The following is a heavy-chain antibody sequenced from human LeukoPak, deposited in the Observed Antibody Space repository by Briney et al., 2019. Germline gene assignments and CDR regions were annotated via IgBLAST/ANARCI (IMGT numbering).Heavy chain of an antibody. Sequence: ASVKVSCKASGGTFSSYAISWVRQAPGQRLEWMGGIIPIFGTANYAQKFQGRVTITADESTSTAYMELSSLRSEDTAAYYCAREALYGGNSFDYWGQGTLVTVSS. CDR1: GGTFSSYA. D-gene: IGHD4-23*01. CDR2: IIPIFGTA. CDR3: AREALYGGNSFDY. V-gene: IGHV1-69*13. J-gene: IGHJ4*02.